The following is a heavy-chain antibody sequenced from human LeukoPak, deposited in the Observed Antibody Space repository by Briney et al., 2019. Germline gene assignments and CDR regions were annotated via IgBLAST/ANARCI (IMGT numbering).Heavy chain of an antibody. V-gene: IGHV3-23*01. Sequence: GGSLRLSYAASGFTFSSYAMSWVRQAPGKGLEWVSAISGSGDSRYYADSLKGRFTISRDNSKNTLYLQMNSLRAEDTAVYYCAKHTLTAVTTFFDYWGQGTLVTVSS. CDR1: GFTFSSYA. CDR2: ISGSGDSR. D-gene: IGHD4-17*01. CDR3: AKHTLTAVTTFFDY. J-gene: IGHJ4*02.